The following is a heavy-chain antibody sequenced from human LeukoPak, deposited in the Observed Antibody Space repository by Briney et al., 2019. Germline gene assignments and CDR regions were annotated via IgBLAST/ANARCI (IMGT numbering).Heavy chain of an antibody. J-gene: IGHJ4*02. CDR3: AKGGSRSGSYVGEDY. Sequence: GASVKVSCKASGYTFTSYGISWVRQAHGQGLEWMGWISACNGNTNYAQKFQGRVTMTRDTSTSTVYMELSSLRSEDTAVYYCAKGGSRSGSYVGEDYWGQGTLVTVSS. CDR2: ISACNGNT. V-gene: IGHV1-18*01. CDR1: GYTFTSYG. D-gene: IGHD1-26*01.